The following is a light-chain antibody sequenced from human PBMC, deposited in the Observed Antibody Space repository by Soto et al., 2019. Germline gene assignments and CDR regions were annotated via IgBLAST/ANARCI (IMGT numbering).Light chain of an antibody. Sequence: EIVMTQSPATLSVSPGERATLSCRASQSVNYNLAWYQQKPGQAPRLLIYSASTRATGTPARFSGSGSGTEFTLTISRLQSEDFALYYCQQYNNWPPTFGQGTKVDIK. V-gene: IGKV3D-15*01. CDR1: QSVNYN. J-gene: IGKJ1*01. CDR2: SAS. CDR3: QQYNNWPPT.